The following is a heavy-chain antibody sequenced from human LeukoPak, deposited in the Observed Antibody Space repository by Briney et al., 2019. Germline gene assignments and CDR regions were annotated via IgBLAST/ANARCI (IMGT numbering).Heavy chain of an antibody. CDR1: GGSISSYY. CDR3: ARGQRSDAGWGLYYYYYYIDV. Sequence: SETLSLTCTVSGGSISSYYWSWIRQPPGKGLEWIGNIYYSGSTNYNPSLKSRATISVDTSKNQFSLKLSSATAADTAVYYCARGQRSDAGWGLYYYYYYIDVWGKGTTVTVSS. V-gene: IGHV4-59*01. J-gene: IGHJ6*03. CDR2: IYYSGST. D-gene: IGHD3-10*01.